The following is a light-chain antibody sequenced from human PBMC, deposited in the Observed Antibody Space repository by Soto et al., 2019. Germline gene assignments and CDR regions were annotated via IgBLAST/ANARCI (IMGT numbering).Light chain of an antibody. J-gene: IGLJ1*01. CDR1: SSDVGRYDY. CDR3: NSYTSSTTSYV. CDR2: DVS. Sequence: QSALTQPAPVSGSPGQSITISCTGTSSDVGRYDYVSWYQQHPGKAPKLLIYDVSNRPSGISDRFSGSKSGNTASLTISGLQAEDEADYYCNSYTSSTTSYVFGAGTKVTVL. V-gene: IGLV2-14*01.